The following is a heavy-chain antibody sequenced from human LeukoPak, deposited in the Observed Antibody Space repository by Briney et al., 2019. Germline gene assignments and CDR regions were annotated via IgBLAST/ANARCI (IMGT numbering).Heavy chain of an antibody. CDR1: GYTFTSYY. Sequence: ASVKVSCKASGYTFTSYYMHWVRQAPGQGLEWMGIINPSGGSTSYAQKFQGRVTMTTDTSTSTAYMELRSLRSDDTAVYYCARDRLSPFDYWGQGTLVTVSS. V-gene: IGHV1-46*01. CDR3: ARDRLSPFDY. J-gene: IGHJ4*02. CDR2: INPSGGST. D-gene: IGHD2/OR15-2a*01.